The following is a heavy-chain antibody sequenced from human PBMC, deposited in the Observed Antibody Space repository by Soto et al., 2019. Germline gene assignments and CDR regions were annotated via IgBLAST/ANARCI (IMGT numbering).Heavy chain of an antibody. CDR2: MNPNTGNT. D-gene: IGHD6-6*01. J-gene: IGHJ4*02. Sequence: QVQLVQSGAEVKKPGASVKVSCKASGYSFSKYDINWVRQVAGQGLEWLGRMNPNTGNTRYAQKIQGRLTMTRNTSTSTAYMEMRSLRSDDTAVYYCATGAAGIAAHVIWGQGTRVTVSS. V-gene: IGHV1-8*01. CDR1: GYSFSKYD. CDR3: ATGAAGIAAHVI.